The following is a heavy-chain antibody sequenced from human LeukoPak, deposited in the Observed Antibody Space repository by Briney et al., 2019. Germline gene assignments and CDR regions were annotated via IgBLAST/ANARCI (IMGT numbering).Heavy chain of an antibody. D-gene: IGHD6-6*01. J-gene: IGHJ4*02. V-gene: IGHV1-69*13. Sequence: SVKVSCKASGGTFSSYAISWVRQAPGQGLEWMGGIIPIFGTANYAQKFQGGVTITADESTSTAYMELSSLRSEDTAVYYCARDPGSSAEIDYWGQGTLVTVSS. CDR2: IIPIFGTA. CDR1: GGTFSSYA. CDR3: ARDPGSSAEIDY.